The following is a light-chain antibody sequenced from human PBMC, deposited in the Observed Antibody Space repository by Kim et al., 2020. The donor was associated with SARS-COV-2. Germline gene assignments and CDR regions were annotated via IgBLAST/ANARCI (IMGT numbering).Light chain of an antibody. CDR2: GAS. V-gene: IGKV3-15*01. Sequence: EIVMTQSPATLSVSPGESATLSCRASQSVNSHLAWYQQKRGQAPRLLIYGASIRATGIPARFSGSGSGTDFTLTISSLQSQDFAVYYCHQYNVWPLYTFGQGTKLEI. J-gene: IGKJ2*01. CDR1: QSVNSH. CDR3: HQYNVWPLYT.